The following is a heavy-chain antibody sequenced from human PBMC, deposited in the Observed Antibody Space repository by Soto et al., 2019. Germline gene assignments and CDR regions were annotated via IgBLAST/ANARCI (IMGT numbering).Heavy chain of an antibody. J-gene: IGHJ4*02. V-gene: IGHV1-2*02. CDR1: GYTFTGYY. CDR3: ARDLAKGGGSAGFDY. Sequence: ASVKVSCKASGYTFTGYYIHWVRQAPGQGLEWMGWINPNSGGTKYPQKFQGRVTMTRDTSIRTVYMSLTGLKSDDTAVYFCARDLAKGGGSAGFDYWGQGTLLTVSS. CDR2: INPNSGGT. D-gene: IGHD2-15*01.